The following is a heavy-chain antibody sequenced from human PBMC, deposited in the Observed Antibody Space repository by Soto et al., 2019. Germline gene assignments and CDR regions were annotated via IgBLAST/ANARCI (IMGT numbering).Heavy chain of an antibody. V-gene: IGHV1-18*04. CDR3: ARLQLGGDRMLNWFDP. Sequence: QVQLLVQSGTEVKKPGASVKVSCQASGYTFTNFGISWVRQAPGQGLEWMGWVSGYNGNTNYAQKFRDRVTMTTDTSTSTAYMELRALRSDDTAVYYCARLQLGGDRMLNWFDPWGQGTLVTVSS. CDR2: VSGYNGNT. CDR1: GYTFTNFG. J-gene: IGHJ5*02. D-gene: IGHD2-21*02.